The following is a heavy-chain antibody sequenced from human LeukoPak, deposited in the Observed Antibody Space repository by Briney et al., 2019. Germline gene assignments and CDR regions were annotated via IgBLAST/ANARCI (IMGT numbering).Heavy chain of an antibody. V-gene: IGHV4-59*02. J-gene: IGHJ4*02. CDR2: IYHTGST. CDR1: GGSVSDYY. Sequence: SETLSLTCTISGGSVSDYYWSWIRQSPGKGLEGSGYIYHTGSTSYSPSLKSRVTISADTSQNQFSLKLSSVTAADTAVYYCASRKLGNDYWGQGTLVTVSS. CDR3: ASRKLGNDY. D-gene: IGHD7-27*01.